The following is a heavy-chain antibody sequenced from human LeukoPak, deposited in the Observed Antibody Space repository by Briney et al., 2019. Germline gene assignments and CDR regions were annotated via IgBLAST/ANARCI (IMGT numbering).Heavy chain of an antibody. CDR2: ISSDGSNE. D-gene: IGHD2/OR15-2a*01. CDR3: ARSFDGQPDY. CDR1: GFAFSTYS. Sequence: GGSLRLSCAASGFAFSTYSMHWVRQAPGKGLEWLALISSDGSNENFADSVRGRFTVSRDNSKNTLYLQMNSLRAEDTAVYYCARSFDGQPDYWGQGTLVTVSS. V-gene: IGHV3-30*07. J-gene: IGHJ4*02.